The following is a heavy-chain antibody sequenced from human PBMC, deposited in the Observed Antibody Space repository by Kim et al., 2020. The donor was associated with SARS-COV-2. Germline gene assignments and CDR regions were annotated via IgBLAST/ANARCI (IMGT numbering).Heavy chain of an antibody. CDR2: IIPIFGTA. J-gene: IGHJ5*02. Sequence: SVKVSCKASGGTFSSYAISWVRQAPGQGLEWMGGIIPIFGTANYAQKFQGRVTITADESTSTAYMELSSLRSEDTAVYYCARVRQWLPNNWFDPWGQGTLVTVSS. D-gene: IGHD6-19*01. CDR3: ARVRQWLPNNWFDP. CDR1: GGTFSSYA. V-gene: IGHV1-69*13.